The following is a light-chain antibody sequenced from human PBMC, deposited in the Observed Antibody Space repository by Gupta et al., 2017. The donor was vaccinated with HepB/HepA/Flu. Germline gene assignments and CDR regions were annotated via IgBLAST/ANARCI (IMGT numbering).Light chain of an antibody. Sequence: ETVLTQSPVTLSLSPGERATLSCRASQSVSSGFLAWYQQKPGQAPRLLIYHSSTRATGIPDRFSGSGAGTDFTLTISRREPEDFAVYYCQQYDTEPPVCNFGQGTKLEIK. CDR1: QSVSSGF. CDR2: HSS. V-gene: IGKV3-20*01. J-gene: IGKJ2*02. CDR3: QQYDTEPPVCN.